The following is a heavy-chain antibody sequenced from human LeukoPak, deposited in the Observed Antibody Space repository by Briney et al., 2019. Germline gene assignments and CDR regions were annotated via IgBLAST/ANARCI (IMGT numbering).Heavy chain of an antibody. J-gene: IGHJ4*02. V-gene: IGHV3-74*01. Sequence: GGSLRLSCAASGFTFSYYWMHWVRQAPGKGLVWVSRISDDGSRTTYADSVKGRFAISRDNAKNTLYLQMNSLRAEDTAVYYCAGDDGFYSDSSFQDYWGQGTLVTVSS. CDR3: AGDDGFYSDSSFQDY. D-gene: IGHD2/OR15-2a*01. CDR2: ISDDGSRT. CDR1: GFTFSYYW.